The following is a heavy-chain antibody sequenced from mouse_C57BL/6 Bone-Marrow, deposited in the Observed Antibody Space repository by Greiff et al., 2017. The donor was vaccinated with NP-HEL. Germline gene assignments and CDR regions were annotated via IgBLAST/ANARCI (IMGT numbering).Heavy chain of an antibody. CDR1: GFTFSSYA. CDR3: ARDQPSSYDWYFDV. D-gene: IGHD1-1*01. Sequence: EVKLEESGGGLVKPGGSLKLSCAASGFTFSSYAMSWVRQTPEKRLEWVATISDGGSYTYYPDNVKGRFTISRDNAKNNLYLQMSHLKSEDTAMYYCARDQPSSYDWYFDVWGTGTTVTVSS. V-gene: IGHV5-4*01. J-gene: IGHJ1*03. CDR2: ISDGGSYT.